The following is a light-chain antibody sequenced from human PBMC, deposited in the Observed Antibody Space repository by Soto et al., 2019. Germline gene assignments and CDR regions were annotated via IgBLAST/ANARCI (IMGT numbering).Light chain of an antibody. Sequence: QSLLPKPAFLPGSPGQPITTSCTSTISDIGAYDYVSWFQQHPGKAPKLMTSEINNRPSGVSNRFSGSKSGNTAYLAISGLQVEDDAEYFCLSFTTAGTHVFGTGTKGTVL. CDR1: ISDIGAYDY. CDR2: EIN. J-gene: IGLJ1*01. CDR3: LSFTTAGTHV. V-gene: IGLV2-14*01.